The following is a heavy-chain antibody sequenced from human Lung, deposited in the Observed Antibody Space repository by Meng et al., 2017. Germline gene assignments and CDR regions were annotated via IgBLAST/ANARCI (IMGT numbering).Heavy chain of an antibody. CDR1: GWSCSDYY. Sequence: QVRLQQCAGGLLRPSETLPLACVVSGWSCSDYYWSWIRQPPGKGLEWIGEINHSGSTNYNPSLESRATISVDTSQNNLSLKLSSVTAADSAVYYCARGPTTMAHDFDYWGQGTLVTVSS. CDR2: INHSGST. D-gene: IGHD4-11*01. V-gene: IGHV4-34*01. CDR3: ARGPTTMAHDFDY. J-gene: IGHJ4*02.